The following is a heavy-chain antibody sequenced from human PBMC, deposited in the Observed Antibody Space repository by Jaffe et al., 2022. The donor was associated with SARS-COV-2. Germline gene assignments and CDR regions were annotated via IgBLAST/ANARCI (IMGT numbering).Heavy chain of an antibody. V-gene: IGHV3-23*01. CDR3: AKGGYDCGGDCFPNWFDS. D-gene: IGHD2-21*02. Sequence: EVQLLESGGGLVQPGGSLRLSCVASGFSFNRFAMSWVRQAPGKGLEWVSGISVSGVNTYYPDSAKGRFTISRDNSKNMMYLQMDSLRAEDTATYYCAKGGYDCGGDCFPNWFDSWGQGTLVTVSS. CDR1: GFSFNRFA. J-gene: IGHJ5*01. CDR2: ISVSGVNT.